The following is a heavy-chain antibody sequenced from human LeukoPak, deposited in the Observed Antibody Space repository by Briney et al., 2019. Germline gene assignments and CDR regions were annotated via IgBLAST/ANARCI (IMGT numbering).Heavy chain of an antibody. CDR2: IDSSSSTI. V-gene: IGHV3-48*01. J-gene: IGHJ4*02. Sequence: GGSLRLSCAASGFAFSSYSMNWVRQAPGKGLEWVSYIDSSSSTIYYADSVKGRFTISRDNSKNTLYLQMNSLRAEDTAVYYCARVDPGSYLMFYYVDFWGQGTLVTVSS. CDR1: GFAFSSYS. CDR3: ARVDPGSYLMFYYVDF. D-gene: IGHD3-10*01.